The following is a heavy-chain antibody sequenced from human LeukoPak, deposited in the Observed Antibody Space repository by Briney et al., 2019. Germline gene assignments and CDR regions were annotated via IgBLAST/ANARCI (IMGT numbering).Heavy chain of an antibody. CDR2: IYYSGST. CDR1: GGSISSGDYY. V-gene: IGHV4-30-4*08. J-gene: IGHJ4*02. Sequence: SQTLSLTCTVYGGSISSGDYYWSWIRQTPGKGLEWIGYIYYSGSTYYNPSLKSRVTISVDTSKNQFSLKLSSVTAADTAVYYCARENSGSYHSHYFDYWGQGTLVTVSS. CDR3: ARENSGSYHSHYFDY. D-gene: IGHD1-26*01.